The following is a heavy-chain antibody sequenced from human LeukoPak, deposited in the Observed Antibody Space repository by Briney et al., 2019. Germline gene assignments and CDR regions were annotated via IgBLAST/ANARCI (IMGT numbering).Heavy chain of an antibody. V-gene: IGHV3-15*01. CDR3: TTVTSASSSWYRY. CDR2: IKSKTDGGTT. J-gene: IGHJ4*02. D-gene: IGHD6-13*01. CDR1: GFTFSNAW. Sequence: GGSLRLSCAASGFTFSNAWMSWVRQAPGKGLEWVGRIKSKTDGGTTDYAAPVKGRFTISRDDSKNTLYLQMNSLKTEDTAVYYCTTVTSASSSWYRYWGQGTLVTVSP.